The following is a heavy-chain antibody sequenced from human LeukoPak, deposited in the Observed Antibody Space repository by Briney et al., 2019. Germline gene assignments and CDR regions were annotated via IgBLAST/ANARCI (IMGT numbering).Heavy chain of an antibody. CDR1: GGSFSGYY. Sequence: SETLSLTCAVYGGSFSGYYWSWIRQPPGKGLEWIGEINHSGSTNYNPSLKSRVTISVDTSKNQFSLKLSSVTAADTAVYYCARGVSTLYYYYYGMDVWGQGTTVTVS. V-gene: IGHV4-34*01. CDR3: ARGVSTLYYYYYGMDV. CDR2: INHSGST. J-gene: IGHJ6*02.